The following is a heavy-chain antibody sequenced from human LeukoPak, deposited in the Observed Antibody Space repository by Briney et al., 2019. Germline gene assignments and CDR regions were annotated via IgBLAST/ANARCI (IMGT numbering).Heavy chain of an antibody. V-gene: IGHV4-59*01. Sequence: TSETLSLTCTVSGASITNYYWSWMRQSPEKGLEWIGTIYRSVSTNYNLSLKSRVTISIDTSKNQFSLRLTSVTAADTAVYYCARDQSQWQVPQHWFDPWGQGALVTVSS. CDR3: ARDQSQWQVPQHWFDP. CDR1: GASITNYY. D-gene: IGHD6-19*01. J-gene: IGHJ5*02. CDR2: IYRSVST.